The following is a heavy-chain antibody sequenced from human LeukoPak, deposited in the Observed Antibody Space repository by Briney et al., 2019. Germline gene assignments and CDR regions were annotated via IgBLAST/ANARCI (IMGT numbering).Heavy chain of an antibody. CDR3: ARGGYCSGGSCYHDAFDI. CDR2: ISGSGSTI. J-gene: IGHJ3*02. Sequence: PGGSLRLSCAASGFTFSDYYMSWIRQAPGKGLEWVSYISGSGSTIYYADSVKGRFTISRDNAKNSLYLQMNSLRAEDTAVYYCARGGYCSGGSCYHDAFDIWGQGTMVTVSS. V-gene: IGHV3-11*04. CDR1: GFTFSDYY. D-gene: IGHD2-15*01.